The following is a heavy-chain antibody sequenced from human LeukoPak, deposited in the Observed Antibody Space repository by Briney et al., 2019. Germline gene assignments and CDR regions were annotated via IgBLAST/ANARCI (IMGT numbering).Heavy chain of an antibody. Sequence: SETLSLTCTVSGCSISSYYWSWIRQPPGKGLEWIGYMYYSGSTNYNPSHKRQVTISVDTSKTQFSLKLSSVTAADTDVYYCARHYYDSSGYPDAFDIWGQGTMVTVSS. J-gene: IGHJ3*02. V-gene: IGHV4-59*08. CDR2: MYYSGST. D-gene: IGHD3-22*01. CDR1: GCSISSYY. CDR3: ARHYYDSSGYPDAFDI.